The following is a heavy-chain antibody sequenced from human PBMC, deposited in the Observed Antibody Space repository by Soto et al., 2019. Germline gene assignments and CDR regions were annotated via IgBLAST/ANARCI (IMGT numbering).Heavy chain of an antibody. D-gene: IGHD2-2*01. CDR2: IYYSGST. CDR1: GGSISRSSYY. J-gene: IGHJ4*02. Sequence: SETLSPTCTVSGGSISRSSYYWGWIRQPPGKGLDWSGTIYYSGSTYYNPSLKSRVTISVDTSKNQFSLKLSSVTAADTAVYYCAKTTPRDIVVVPAATSYYDSSGAWSYWGQGTLVTVSS. CDR3: AKTTPRDIVVVPAATSYYDSSGAWSY. V-gene: IGHV4-39*01.